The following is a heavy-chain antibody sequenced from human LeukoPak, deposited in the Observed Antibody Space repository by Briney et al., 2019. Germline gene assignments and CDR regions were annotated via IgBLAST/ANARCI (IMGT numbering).Heavy chain of an antibody. CDR3: DHLTQYSSGLNDPPVSRLNSS. CDR2: IRSSRSYI. CDR1: ILIFNIYS. J-gene: IGHJ4*02. V-gene: IGHV3-21*01. Sequence: PGVSLTLSCAPSILIFNIYSMQCLPGSPGGGVEGVSSIRSSRSYIYYADSVKCRFTISRDNAKNSLYLQMNRLRAEDTAVYYCDHLTQYSSGLNDPPVSRLNSSWGQGTLVTVSS. D-gene: IGHD6-19*01.